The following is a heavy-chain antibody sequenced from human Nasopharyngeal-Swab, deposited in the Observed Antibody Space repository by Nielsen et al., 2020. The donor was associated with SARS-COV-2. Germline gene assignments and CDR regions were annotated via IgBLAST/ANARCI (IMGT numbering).Heavy chain of an antibody. CDR3: ARAGWGYSSSWYIYYYYGMDV. J-gene: IGHJ6*02. D-gene: IGHD6-13*01. CDR1: GFTFSSYG. CDR2: IWYDGSNK. V-gene: IGHV3-33*01. Sequence: GESLKISCAASGFTFSSYGMHWVRQAPGKGLEWVAVIWYDGSNKYYADSVKGRFTISRDNYKTTLYLQMKSLRAEDTAVYYCARAGWGYSSSWYIYYYYGMDVWGQGTTVTVSS.